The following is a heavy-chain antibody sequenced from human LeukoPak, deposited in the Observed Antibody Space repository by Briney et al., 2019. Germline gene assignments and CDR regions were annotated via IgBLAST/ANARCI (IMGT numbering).Heavy chain of an antibody. CDR2: ISSSGSTI. D-gene: IGHD3-22*01. Sequence: GGSLRLSCAASGFTFSSYAMSWIRQAPGKGLEWVSYISSSGSTIYYADSVKGRFTISRDNAKNSLYLQMNSLRAEDTAVYYCARAEYYYDSSGYYYADYWGQGTLVTVSS. CDR3: ARAEYYYDSSGYYYADY. J-gene: IGHJ4*02. V-gene: IGHV3-11*04. CDR1: GFTFSSYA.